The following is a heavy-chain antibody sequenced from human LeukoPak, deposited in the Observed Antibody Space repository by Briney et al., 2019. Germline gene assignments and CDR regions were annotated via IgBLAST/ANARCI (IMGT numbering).Heavy chain of an antibody. Sequence: PGGSLRLSCAPSGFTFSSYSMNWVRQAPGKGLEWVSAISSSSSYIYYADSVKGRFTISRDNAKNSLYLQMNSLRAEDTAVYYCARVYSSSWYGWFDPWGQGTLVTVSS. D-gene: IGHD6-13*01. V-gene: IGHV3-21*01. J-gene: IGHJ5*02. CDR1: GFTFSSYS. CDR2: ISSSSSYI. CDR3: ARVYSSSWYGWFDP.